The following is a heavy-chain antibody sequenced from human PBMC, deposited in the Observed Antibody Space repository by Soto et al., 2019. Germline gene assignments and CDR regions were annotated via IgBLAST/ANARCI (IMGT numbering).Heavy chain of an antibody. CDR2: IFYDGTEQ. CDR3: VRGWGSLVRRSCLDF. J-gene: IGHJ3*01. D-gene: IGHD3-16*01. V-gene: IGHV3-33*01. Sequence: QVQLVESGGGVFQPGTSLRLSCAASGFTFRQYGMHWVRQAPGKGLEWVAVIFYDGTEQYYADSVKGRFAISRDNPGNMVYLQMNSLRAEDTGVYYCVRGWGSLVRRSCLDFWGQGTTVVVSS. CDR1: GFTFRQYG.